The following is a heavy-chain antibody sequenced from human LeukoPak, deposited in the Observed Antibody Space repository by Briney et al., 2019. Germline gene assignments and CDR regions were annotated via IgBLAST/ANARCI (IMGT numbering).Heavy chain of an antibody. D-gene: IGHD6-19*01. V-gene: IGHV3-33*06. J-gene: IGHJ4*02. CDR1: GFTFSSYG. Sequence: GGSLRLSCAASGFTFSSYGMHWVRQAPGKGLEWVAVIWYDGSNKYYADSVKGRFTISRDNSKNTLYLQMNSLRAEDTAVYYCAKGTSIAVAGPDYWGQGTLVTVSS. CDR2: IWYDGSNK. CDR3: AKGTSIAVAGPDY.